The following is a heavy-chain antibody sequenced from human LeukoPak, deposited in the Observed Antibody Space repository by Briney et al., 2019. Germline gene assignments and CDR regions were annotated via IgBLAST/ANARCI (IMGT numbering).Heavy chain of an antibody. CDR1: GFTFSSYG. Sequence: GGSLRLSCAASGFTFSSYGMHWVRQAPGKGLEWVAFIRYDGSNKYYADSVKGRFTISRDNSKNTLYLQMNSLRAEDTAVYYCAKDGAYYDILTGFLTKYYYYYVDVWGKGTTVTISS. V-gene: IGHV3-30*02. CDR2: IRYDGSNK. J-gene: IGHJ6*03. CDR3: AKDGAYYDILTGFLTKYYYYYVDV. D-gene: IGHD3-9*01.